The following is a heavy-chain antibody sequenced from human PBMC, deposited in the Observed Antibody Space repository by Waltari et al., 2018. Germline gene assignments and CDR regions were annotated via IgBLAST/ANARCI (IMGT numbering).Heavy chain of an antibody. CDR2: ISYNGAT. CDR3: ATYIGASIGTAAFDV. V-gene: IGHV4-39*01. J-gene: IGHJ3*01. CDR1: GGSITSNSHY. Sequence: QLQLQESGPGLVKPSETLSLRCSVSGGSITSNSHYWGWIRQPPGQGLEWIGTISYNGATYSSPSLRGRVTVSRDTSMNQLSLKLGSVTAADTAVYYCATYIGASIGTAAFDVWGQGTMFTVSS. D-gene: IGHD5-12*01.